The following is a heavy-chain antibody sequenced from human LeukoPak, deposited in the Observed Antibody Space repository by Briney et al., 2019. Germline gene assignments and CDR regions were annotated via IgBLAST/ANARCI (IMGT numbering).Heavy chain of an antibody. J-gene: IGHJ4*02. CDR1: GGSFSGYY. Sequence: SETLSLTCAVYGGSFSGYYWSWIRQPPWKGLEWIGEINHSGSANYNPSLKSRVTISVDTSKNQFSLKLSSVTAADTAVYYCARDSRWPYYFDYWGQGTLVTVSS. V-gene: IGHV4-34*01. D-gene: IGHD6-13*01. CDR3: ARDSRWPYYFDY. CDR2: INHSGSA.